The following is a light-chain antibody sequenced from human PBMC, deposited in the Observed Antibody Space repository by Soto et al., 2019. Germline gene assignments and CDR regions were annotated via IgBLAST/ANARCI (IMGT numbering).Light chain of an antibody. CDR3: KQYNSYSST. CDR1: QTINIW. V-gene: IGKV1-5*01. J-gene: IGKJ1*01. Sequence: DIQMTQSPSTLSASVGDRVTITCRASQTINIWLAWYQQKPGRAPKLVIYDASNLESGVPSRFSGSGSGTEFTLTISSLQPDDSATYYCKQYNSYSSTFGQGTKVEIK. CDR2: DAS.